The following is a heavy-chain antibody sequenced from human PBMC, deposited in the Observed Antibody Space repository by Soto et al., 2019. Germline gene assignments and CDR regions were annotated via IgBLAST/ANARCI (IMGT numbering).Heavy chain of an antibody. CDR2: IYWDDDK. CDR1: GFSLITSGVG. V-gene: IGHV2-5*02. J-gene: IGHJ4*02. Sequence: QITLKEAGPTLVKPTQTLTLTCSFSGFSLITSGVGVGWIRQPPGKALEWLALIYWDDDKGYSTSLKSRLTITKATSRNQVVLTMTNMDPADTDTYYCAHTRAPRIFDYWGQGTLVTVSS. CDR3: AHTRAPRIFDY.